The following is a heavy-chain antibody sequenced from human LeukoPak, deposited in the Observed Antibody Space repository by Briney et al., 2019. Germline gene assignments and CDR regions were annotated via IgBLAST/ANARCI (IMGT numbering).Heavy chain of an antibody. J-gene: IGHJ4*02. D-gene: IGHD2-2*01. CDR1: GFTFSSYW. Sequence: GGSLRLSCAASGFTFSSYWMNWVRQAPGKGLVWVSRIASDGSSTTYADSVKGRFSISRDNAKNTLYLQLNSLRGEDTAVYYCARDLTEGTSAFDYWGQGTLVTVSS. CDR2: IASDGSST. CDR3: ARDLTEGTSAFDY. V-gene: IGHV3-74*01.